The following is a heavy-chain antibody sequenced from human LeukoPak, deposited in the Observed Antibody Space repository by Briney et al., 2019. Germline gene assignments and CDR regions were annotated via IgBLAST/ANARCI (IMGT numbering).Heavy chain of an antibody. J-gene: IGHJ4*02. D-gene: IGHD3-9*01. CDR3: ARCARDVLTGYYGGDLYYLDS. CDR1: GFSFSNYD. CDR2: IYYDGSKR. V-gene: IGHV3-33*01. Sequence: TGGSLRLSCAASGFSFSNYDMHWVRQAPGKGLEWVAVIYYDGSKRYYADSVKGRFTISRDNSKKILYLQMSSLRAEDTAVYYCARCARDVLTGYYGGDLYYLDSWGQGTLVTVSS.